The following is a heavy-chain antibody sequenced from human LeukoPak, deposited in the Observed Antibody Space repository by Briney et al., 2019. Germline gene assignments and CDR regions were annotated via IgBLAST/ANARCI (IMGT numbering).Heavy chain of an antibody. V-gene: IGHV1-8*01. CDR2: MNPNSGNT. CDR3: ARGAVVPAALYYYYYYMDV. D-gene: IGHD2-2*01. J-gene: IGHJ6*03. Sequence: GASVKVSCKASGYTFTSYDINWVRQATGQGLEWMGWMNPNSGNTGYAQKFQGRVTMTRNTSISTAYMELSSLRSEDTAVYYCARGAVVPAALYYYYYYMDVWGKGTTVTISS. CDR1: GYTFTSYD.